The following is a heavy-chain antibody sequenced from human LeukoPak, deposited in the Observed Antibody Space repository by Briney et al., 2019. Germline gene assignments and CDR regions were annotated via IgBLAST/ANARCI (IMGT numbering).Heavy chain of an antibody. CDR1: GFTFSNYD. CDR2: ISGSGGST. J-gene: IGHJ4*02. D-gene: IGHD3-22*01. CDR3: AKEHDSSGYFDY. V-gene: IGHV3-23*01. Sequence: GGSLRLSCAASGFTFSNYDMSWVRQAPGKGLEWVSGISGSGGSTYHADSVKGRFTISRDNSKNTLYLQMNSLRAEDTAVYYCAKEHDSSGYFDYWGQGTLVTVSS.